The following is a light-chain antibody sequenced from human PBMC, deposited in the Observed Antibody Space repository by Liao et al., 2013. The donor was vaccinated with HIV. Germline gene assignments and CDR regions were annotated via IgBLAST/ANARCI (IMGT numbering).Light chain of an antibody. V-gene: IGLV3-1*01. Sequence: SYVLTQPPSVSVSPGQTASITCSGDKLGDKYVCWYQQKPGQSPLLVIYEDTKRPSGIPERFSGSNSGNTATLTISGTQAMDEADYYCQAWDSSTDVVFGGGTKLTVL. J-gene: IGLJ2*01. CDR3: QAWDSSTDVV. CDR2: EDT. CDR1: KLGDKY.